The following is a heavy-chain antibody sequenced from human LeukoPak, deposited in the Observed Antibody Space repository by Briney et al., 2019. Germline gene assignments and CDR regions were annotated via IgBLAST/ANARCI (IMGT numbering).Heavy chain of an antibody. D-gene: IGHD3-10*02. J-gene: IGHJ4*02. V-gene: IGHV3-23*01. CDR3: ANYVQRLAPSDY. CDR1: GITFSTYP. CDR2: IFGDSKEI. Sequence: GGSLRLSCAASGITFSTYPMIWVRQVPGQGLEWVSVIFGDSKEIHYADSVKGRFTISRDNSKNTLFLQMNSLRSEDTAVYYCANYVQRLAPSDYWGQGTLVTVSS.